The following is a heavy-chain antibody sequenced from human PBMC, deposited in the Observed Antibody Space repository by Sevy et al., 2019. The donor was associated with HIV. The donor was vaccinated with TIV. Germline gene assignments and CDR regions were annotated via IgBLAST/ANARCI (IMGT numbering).Heavy chain of an antibody. D-gene: IGHD3-22*01. CDR1: GYTFTGYY. CDR2: INPNSGGT. J-gene: IGHJ5*02. CDR3: ASGFYCYDSSGYYWP. Sequence: ASVKVSCKASGYTFTGYYMHWVRQAPGQGLEWMGWINPNSGGTNYAQKFQGRVTMTRDTSISTAYMELSRLRSDDTAVYYCASGFYCYDSSGYYWPWGQGTLVTVSS. V-gene: IGHV1-2*02.